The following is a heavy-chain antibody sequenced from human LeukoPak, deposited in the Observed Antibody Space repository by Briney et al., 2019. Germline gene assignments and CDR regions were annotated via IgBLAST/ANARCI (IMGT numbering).Heavy chain of an antibody. Sequence: GGSPRLSCAASGFTFSSYWMNWVRQAPGKGLVWVSRINSDGSSTSYADSVKGRFTISRNNAKNTLYLQMNSLRAEDTAVYYCARDIIPYCGGDCYDNWFDPWGQGTLVTFSS. CDR1: GFTFSSYW. V-gene: IGHV3-74*01. D-gene: IGHD2-21*02. CDR2: INSDGSST. CDR3: ARDIIPYCGGDCYDNWFDP. J-gene: IGHJ5*02.